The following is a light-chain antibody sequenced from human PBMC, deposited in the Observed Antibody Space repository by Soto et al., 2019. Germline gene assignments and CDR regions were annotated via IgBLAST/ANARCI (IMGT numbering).Light chain of an antibody. CDR2: GAS. J-gene: IGKJ1*01. CDR1: QSVTSNY. V-gene: IGKV3-20*01. CDR3: QQYGRSPWT. Sequence: EIVLTQSPGTLSLSPGERATLSCRASQSVTSNYLAWYQQKHGQAPRLLIYGASSRATGVPDRFSGSGSVTDFTLTISRRETEDFAVFYCQQYGRSPWTFGQGTKVEIK.